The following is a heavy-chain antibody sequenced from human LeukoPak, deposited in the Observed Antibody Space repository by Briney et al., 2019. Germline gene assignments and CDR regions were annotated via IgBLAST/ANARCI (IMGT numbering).Heavy chain of an antibody. J-gene: IGHJ4*02. D-gene: IGHD3-10*01. V-gene: IGHV3-30*02. CDR2: IRYDGSNK. Sequence: PGRSLRLSCAASGFTFSSYGMHWVRQAPGKGLERVAFIRYDGSNKYYADSVKGRFTISRDNSKNTLYLQMNSLRAEDTAVYYCAKAMVRGIDYWGQGTLVTVSS. CDR1: GFTFSSYG. CDR3: AKAMVRGIDY.